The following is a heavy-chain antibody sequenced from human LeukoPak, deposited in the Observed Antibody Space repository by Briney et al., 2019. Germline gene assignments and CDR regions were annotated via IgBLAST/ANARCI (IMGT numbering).Heavy chain of an antibody. J-gene: IGHJ4*02. CDR1: GYTFTDYT. V-gene: IGHV7-4-1*02. CDR3: ARGGPFDS. CDR2: INTNTGNP. Sequence: ASVKVSCKASGYTFTDYTINWVRQAPGQGPEWMGWINTNTGNPTYAQGFTGRFVFSLDTSVTTAYLLISSLKAEDTAVYYCARGGPFDSWGQGTLVTVPS.